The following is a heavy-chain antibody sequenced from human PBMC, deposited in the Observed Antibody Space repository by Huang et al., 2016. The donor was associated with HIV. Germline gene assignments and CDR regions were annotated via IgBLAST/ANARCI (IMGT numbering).Heavy chain of an antibody. Sequence: EVQLVESGGGLVQPGGSLRLSCTASGFTFSSYWMSWVRQGSGKGLEWGAKIKQDGSEKYYVDSVKGRFSISRDNAKNSLYLQMNSLRAEDTAVYYCARRLRYYYGSGRTSGYFDYWGQGTLVTVSS. CDR3: ARRLRYYYGSGRTSGYFDY. J-gene: IGHJ4*02. D-gene: IGHD3-10*01. CDR2: IKQDGSEK. V-gene: IGHV3-7*01. CDR1: GFTFSSYW.